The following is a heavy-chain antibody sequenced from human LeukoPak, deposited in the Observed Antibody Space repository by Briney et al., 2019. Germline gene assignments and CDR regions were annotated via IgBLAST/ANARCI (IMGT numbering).Heavy chain of an antibody. D-gene: IGHD5-24*01. Sequence: SVKDSCKASRGTSRSYAISWVRPAPGQGVGWMGGILPIFGTANYAQKFQGRVTISTDESTSTASMELSSLRSEDTAVYYCASSHRDGYTIFDYWGQGTLVTVSS. J-gene: IGHJ4*02. CDR1: RGTSRSYA. CDR3: ASSHRDGYTIFDY. CDR2: ILPIFGTA. V-gene: IGHV1-69*05.